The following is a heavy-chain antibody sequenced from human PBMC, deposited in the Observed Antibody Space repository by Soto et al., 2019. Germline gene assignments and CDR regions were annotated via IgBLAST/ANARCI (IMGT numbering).Heavy chain of an antibody. Sequence: VQLLESGGGLIQPGGSLRLSCAASGFTFSYGIHWLRQAPGKGLEWVAYISYDSSNKFYGDSVKGRFTISRDNSKTTRFLQMNSLRAEDTAVYYCAKLVIGYCSGNTCDDYWGQGTLVAVSS. CDR3: AKLVIGYCSGNTCDDY. D-gene: IGHD2-15*01. J-gene: IGHJ4*02. CDR1: GFTFSYG. V-gene: IGHV3-30*18. CDR2: ISYDSSNK.